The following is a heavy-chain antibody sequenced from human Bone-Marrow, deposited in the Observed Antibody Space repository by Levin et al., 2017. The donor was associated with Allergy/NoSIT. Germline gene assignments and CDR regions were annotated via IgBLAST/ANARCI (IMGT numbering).Heavy chain of an antibody. J-gene: IGHJ6*02. CDR1: GLTFSSYS. CDR3: ARDIVVVVAATRYYYYGMDV. Sequence: GESLKISCAASGLTFSSYSMNWVRQAPGKGLEWVSSISSSSSYIYYADSVKGRFTISRDNAKNSLYLQMNSLRAEDTAVYYCARDIVVVVAATRYYYYGMDVWGQGTTVTVSS. D-gene: IGHD2-15*01. V-gene: IGHV3-21*01. CDR2: ISSSSSYI.